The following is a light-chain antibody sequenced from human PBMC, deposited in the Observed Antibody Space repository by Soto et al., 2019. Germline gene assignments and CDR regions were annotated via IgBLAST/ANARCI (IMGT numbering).Light chain of an antibody. CDR1: QDISSY. J-gene: IGKJ3*01. CDR2: AAS. Sequence: DFQMTQSPFSLSASAGDRVTITCRASQDISSYLVWYQQKPGKLPKLLIYAASSLQSGVPSRFSGSGSGTDFTRTISSLQPEDVATYYCQKYNNSPFTFGPGTKVDIK. CDR3: QKYNNSPFT. V-gene: IGKV1-27*01.